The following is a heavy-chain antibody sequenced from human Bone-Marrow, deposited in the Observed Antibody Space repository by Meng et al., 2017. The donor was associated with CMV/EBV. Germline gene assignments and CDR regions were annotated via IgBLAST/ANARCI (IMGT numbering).Heavy chain of an antibody. V-gene: IGHV1-2*02. CDR1: GYSFAAYY. CDR2: MTPNSGGP. J-gene: IGHJ4*02. D-gene: IGHD3-10*01. CDR3: ARDFGRSAGY. Sequence: ASVKVSCKASGYSFAAYYMHWVRQAPGQRFEWLGWMTPNSGGPQYAQKFQGRVTMTRDTSTSTDYMELSSLTSDDTAVYYCARDFGRSAGYWGQGTLVTVSS.